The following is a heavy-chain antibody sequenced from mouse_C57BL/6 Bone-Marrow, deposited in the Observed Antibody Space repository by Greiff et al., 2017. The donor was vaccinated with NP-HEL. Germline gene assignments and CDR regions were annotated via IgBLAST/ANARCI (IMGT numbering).Heavy chain of an antibody. J-gene: IGHJ4*01. CDR2: IDPSDSYT. D-gene: IGHD2-3*01. Sequence: QVQLKQPGAELVKPGASVKLSCKASGYTFTSYWMQWVKQRPGQGLEWIGEIDPSDSYTNYNQKFKGKATLTVDTSSSTAYMQLSSLTSEDSAVYYCARKNYHYDAIGGIYYYAMGYWGQGTSVTVAS. CDR1: GYTFTSYW. CDR3: ARKNYHYDAIGGIYYYAMGY. V-gene: IGHV1-50*01.